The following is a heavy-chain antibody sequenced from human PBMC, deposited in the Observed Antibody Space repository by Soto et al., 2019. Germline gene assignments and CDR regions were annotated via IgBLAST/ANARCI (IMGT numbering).Heavy chain of an antibody. CDR2: IYYSGST. Sequence: PSETLSLTCTVSGGSISSFYWGWIRQTPEKGLEWIGYIYYSGSTYYNPSLKSRVTISVDTSKNQFSLKLSSVTAADTAVYYCARWPQLEPRFDYWGQGTLVTVSS. CDR1: GGSISSFY. D-gene: IGHD1-1*01. V-gene: IGHV4-59*06. J-gene: IGHJ4*02. CDR3: ARWPQLEPRFDY.